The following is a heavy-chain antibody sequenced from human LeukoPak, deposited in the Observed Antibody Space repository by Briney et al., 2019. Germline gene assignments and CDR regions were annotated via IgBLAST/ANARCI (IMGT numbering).Heavy chain of an antibody. J-gene: IGHJ5*02. V-gene: IGHV4-34*01. D-gene: IGHD4-23*01. CDR3: ARGAVEGNSGWFDP. CDR2: INHSGST. Sequence: SETLSLTCAVYGGSFSGYYWSWIRQPPGKGLEWIGEINHSGSTNYNPSLKSRVTISVDTSKNQFSLKLSSVTAADTAVYYCARGAVEGNSGWFDPWGQGTLVTVSS. CDR1: GGSFSGYY.